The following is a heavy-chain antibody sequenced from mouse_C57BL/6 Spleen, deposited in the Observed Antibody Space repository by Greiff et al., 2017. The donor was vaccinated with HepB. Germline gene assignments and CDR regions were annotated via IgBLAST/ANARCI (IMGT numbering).Heavy chain of an antibody. Sequence: VQLQQSGTVLARPGASVKMSCKTSGYTFTSYWMHWVKQRPGQGLEWIGAIYPGNSDTSYNQKFKGKAKLTAVTSARTACMVLSSPTNEDSAVYYCTITAVVATGDDWGRGTTLTVSS. J-gene: IGHJ2*01. D-gene: IGHD1-1*01. CDR1: GYTFTSYW. CDR2: IYPGNSDT. V-gene: IGHV1-5*01. CDR3: TITAVVATGDD.